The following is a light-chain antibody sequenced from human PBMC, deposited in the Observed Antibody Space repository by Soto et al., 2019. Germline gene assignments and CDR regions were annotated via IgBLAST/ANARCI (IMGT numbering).Light chain of an antibody. J-gene: IGLJ1*01. V-gene: IGLV1-47*02. CDR3: AAWDDSLRGYV. Sequence: QSVLTQPPSVSGAPGQRVTISCTGSSSSIGRNYIYWYQQLPGTAPKLLIYGNTQRPSGVPDRFSGSKSGTSVSLAISGLRSEDEADYYCAAWDDSLRGYVFGTGTKVTVL. CDR1: SSSIGRNY. CDR2: GNT.